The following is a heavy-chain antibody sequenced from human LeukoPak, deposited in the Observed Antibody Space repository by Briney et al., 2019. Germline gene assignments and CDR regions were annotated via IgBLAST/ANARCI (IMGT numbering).Heavy chain of an antibody. V-gene: IGHV3-7*03. D-gene: IGHD6-19*01. J-gene: IGHJ4*02. CDR3: AKDMGLYSSGSNPYYFDY. CDR2: IKQDGSEK. CDR1: GFTFSSYW. Sequence: PGGSLRLSCAASGFTFSSYWMSWVRQAPGKGLEWVANIKQDGSEKYYVDSVKGRFTISRDNAKNSLYLQMNSLRAEDTALYYCAKDMGLYSSGSNPYYFDYWGQGTLVTVSS.